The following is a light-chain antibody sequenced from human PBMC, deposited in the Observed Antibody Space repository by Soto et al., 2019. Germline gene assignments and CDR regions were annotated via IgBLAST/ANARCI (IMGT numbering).Light chain of an antibody. Sequence: EIVLTQSPATLSLSPGEGATLSCRASQSISSYLAWYQQRPGQAPGLLIYDASNRATGIPARFSGSGSGTDFTLTISSLEPEDFAVYYCQQRNSWPLTFGGGTKVEIK. CDR2: DAS. CDR1: QSISSY. J-gene: IGKJ4*01. V-gene: IGKV3-11*01. CDR3: QQRNSWPLT.